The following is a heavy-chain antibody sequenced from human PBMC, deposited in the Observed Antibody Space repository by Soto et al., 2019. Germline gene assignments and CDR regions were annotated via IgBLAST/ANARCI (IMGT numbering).Heavy chain of an antibody. V-gene: IGHV1-69*02. J-gene: IGHJ6*02. CDR2: ILPILGIA. Sequence: GASVKVSSKAPFGTFSSNTISWVLQSPAQGHEWMGRILPILGIANYAQKFQGRVTITADKSTSTAYMELSSLRSEDTAVYYCARGGLVLEGNGDYCYVMAVWGQGTTVTVSS. D-gene: IGHD2-8*01. CDR3: ARGGLVLEGNGDYCYVMAV. CDR1: FGTFSSNT.